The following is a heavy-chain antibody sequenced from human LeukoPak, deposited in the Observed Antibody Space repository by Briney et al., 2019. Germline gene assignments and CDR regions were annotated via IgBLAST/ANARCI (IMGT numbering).Heavy chain of an antibody. D-gene: IGHD6-19*01. Sequence: PSETLSLTCTVSGYSISSGYYWGWIRQPPGKGLEWIGSIYHSGSTYYNPSLKSRVTISVDTSKNQFSLKLSSVTAADTAVYYCARDRGEAVAGFGGAFDIWGQGTMVTVSS. J-gene: IGHJ3*02. CDR3: ARDRGEAVAGFGGAFDI. V-gene: IGHV4-38-2*02. CDR1: GYSISSGYY. CDR2: IYHSGST.